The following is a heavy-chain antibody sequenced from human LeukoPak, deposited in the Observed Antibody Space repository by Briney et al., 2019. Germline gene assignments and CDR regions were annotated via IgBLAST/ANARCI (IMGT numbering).Heavy chain of an antibody. V-gene: IGHV1-2*04. J-gene: IGHJ4*02. CDR2: IDPNSGGT. CDR1: GYTFTAYY. D-gene: IGHD6-19*01. Sequence: GASVKVSCKASGYTFTAYYVHWVRQAPGQGLEWMGWIDPNSGGTNYAQKFQGWVTMTRDTSISTAYMELSSLKSDDAAVYYCARDVGSGWRPDYWGQGTLVTVSS. CDR3: ARDVGSGWRPDY.